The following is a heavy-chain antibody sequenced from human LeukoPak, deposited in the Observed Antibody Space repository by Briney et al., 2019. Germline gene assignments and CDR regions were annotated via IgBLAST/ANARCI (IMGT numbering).Heavy chain of an antibody. D-gene: IGHD3/OR15-3a*01. CDR1: GGSFNGYY. V-gene: IGHV4-34*01. CDR2: IYYTGNT. CDR3: ARQAGSGLFILP. Sequence: SETLSLTCEVYGGSFNGYYWSWIRQSPGMGLEWIGSIYYTGNTYYNASLKSQVSISIDTSKNQFSLKLTSVTAADTAVYYCARQAGSGLFILPGGQGTLVTVSS. J-gene: IGHJ4*02.